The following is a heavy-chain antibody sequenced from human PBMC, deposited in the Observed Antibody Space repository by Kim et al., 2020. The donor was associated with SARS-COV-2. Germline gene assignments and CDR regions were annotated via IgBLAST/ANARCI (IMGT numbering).Heavy chain of an antibody. CDR1: GFTFSSYA. CDR3: AKYMRSGRYYGSGRDAFDI. D-gene: IGHD3-10*01. V-gene: IGHV3-23*01. Sequence: GGSLRLSCAASGFTFSSYAMSWVRQAPGKGLEWVSAISGSGGSTYYADSVKGRFTISRDNSKNTLYLQMNSLRAEDTAVYYCAKYMRSGRYYGSGRDAFDIWGQGTMVTVSS. CDR2: ISGSGGST. J-gene: IGHJ3*02.